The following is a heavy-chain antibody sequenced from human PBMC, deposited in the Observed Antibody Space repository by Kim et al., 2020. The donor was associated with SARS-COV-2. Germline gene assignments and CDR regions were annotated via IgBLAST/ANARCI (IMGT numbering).Heavy chain of an antibody. Sequence: GGSLRLSCAASGFTFSNYWVTWVRQAPGKGLEWVANIKEDESEKYYVDSVKGRFTISRDNAKNSLYLQMNSLRAEDTAVYYCARHVFASAPDCWGQGTLVTVSS. CDR3: ARHVFASAPDC. CDR2: IKEDESEK. J-gene: IGHJ4*02. CDR1: GFTFSNYW. V-gene: IGHV3-7*03.